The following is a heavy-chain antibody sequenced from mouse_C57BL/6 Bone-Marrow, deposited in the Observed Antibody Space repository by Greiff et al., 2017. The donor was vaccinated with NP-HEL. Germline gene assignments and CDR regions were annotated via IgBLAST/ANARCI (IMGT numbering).Heavy chain of an antibody. Sequence: VQLQQSGAELVRPGASVTLSCKASGYTFTDYEMHWVKQTPVHGLEWIGAIDPETGGPAYNQKFKGKAILTSDKSSSTAYMELRSLTSDDSAVYYCTRRDYYGSSLDYWGQGTTLTVAS. V-gene: IGHV1-15*01. J-gene: IGHJ2*01. D-gene: IGHD1-1*01. CDR2: IDPETGGP. CDR1: GYTFTDYE. CDR3: TRRDYYGSSLDY.